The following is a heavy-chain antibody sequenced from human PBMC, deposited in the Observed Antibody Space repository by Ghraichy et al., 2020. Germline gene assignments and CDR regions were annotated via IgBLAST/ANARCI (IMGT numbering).Heavy chain of an antibody. CDR1: GFSLSTSGVG. V-gene: IGHV2-5*02. Sequence: SGPTLVKPTQTLTLTCTFSGFSLSTSGVGVGWIRQPPGKALEWLALIYWDDDKRYSPSLKSRLTVSKDTSKNQVVLTMTNMDPVDTATYYCAHFLYSGSRFDYWGQGTLVTVSS. CDR2: IYWDDDK. J-gene: IGHJ4*02. D-gene: IGHD6-13*01. CDR3: AHFLYSGSRFDY.